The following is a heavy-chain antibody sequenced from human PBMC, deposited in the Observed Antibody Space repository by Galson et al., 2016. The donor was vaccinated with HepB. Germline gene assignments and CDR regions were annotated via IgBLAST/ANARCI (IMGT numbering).Heavy chain of an antibody. CDR3: ASLQIITSDDYYMDV. D-gene: IGHD1-14*01. J-gene: IGHJ6*03. Sequence: SVKVSCKASGYTFTDYYMHWVRQAPGQGLEWMGWINPNSGGTNFAQKFRGRITMTRDTSISTAYMELRSLTSDDTALYYCASLQIITSDDYYMDVWGTGTTVTVSS. CDR1: GYTFTDYY. V-gene: IGHV1-2*02. CDR2: INPNSGGT.